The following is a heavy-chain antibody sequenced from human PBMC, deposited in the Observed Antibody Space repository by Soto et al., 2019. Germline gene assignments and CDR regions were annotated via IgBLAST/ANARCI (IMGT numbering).Heavy chain of an antibody. D-gene: IGHD1-1*01. J-gene: IGHJ6*02. Sequence: QVQLVQSGAEVKKPGSSVKVSCKASGGTFSSYAISWVRQAPGQGLEWMGGIIPIFGTANYAQKFQGRVTITADESTSTADMELSSLRSEDTAVYYCARDEEGINWNGVLPYGMDVWGQGTTVTVSS. CDR2: IIPIFGTA. CDR3: ARDEEGINWNGVLPYGMDV. CDR1: GGTFSSYA. V-gene: IGHV1-69*12.